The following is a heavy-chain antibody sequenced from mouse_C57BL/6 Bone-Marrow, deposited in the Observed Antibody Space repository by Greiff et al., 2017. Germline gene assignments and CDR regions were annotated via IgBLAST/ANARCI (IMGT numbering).Heavy chain of an antibody. Sequence: QVHVKQSGAELARPGASVKLSCKASGYTFTSYGISWVKQRPGQGLEWIGEIYPRSGNTYYNEKFKGKATLTADKSSSTAYMELRSLTSEDSAVYFCALDDYGSGFAYWGQGTLVTVSA. J-gene: IGHJ3*01. CDR1: GYTFTSYG. D-gene: IGHD1-1*01. V-gene: IGHV1-81*01. CDR2: IYPRSGNT. CDR3: ALDDYGSGFAY.